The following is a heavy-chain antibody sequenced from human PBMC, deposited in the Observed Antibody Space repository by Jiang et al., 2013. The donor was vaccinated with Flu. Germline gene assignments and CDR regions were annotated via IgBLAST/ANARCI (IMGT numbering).Heavy chain of an antibody. CDR2: IYSTGDI. CDR1: GDSMSGYY. Sequence: KPSETLTLTCSVSGDSMSGYYWSWVRQPPGERLEWIAYIYSTGDINYNPSLKSRVTISLDTSKNQVSLRLTSVTAADTAMYFCARLDYGVSFDYWGQGALVTVSS. V-gene: IGHV4-4*09. CDR3: ARLDYGVSFDY. D-gene: IGHD4-17*01. J-gene: IGHJ4*02.